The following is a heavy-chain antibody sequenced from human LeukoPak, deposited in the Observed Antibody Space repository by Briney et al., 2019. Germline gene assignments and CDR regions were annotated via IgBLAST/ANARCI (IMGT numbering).Heavy chain of an antibody. D-gene: IGHD3-22*01. CDR2: IRSNSDGGTI. Sequence: GGSLRLSCSTSGFTFSNHFMHWVRQAPGKGLEWVGRIRSNSDGGTIDYAAPVKGRFALSRDDSKNTLYLQMNSLQTEDTAVYYCATDFYDTTWGQGTLVTVSS. V-gene: IGHV3-15*07. J-gene: IGHJ5*02. CDR3: ATDFYDTT. CDR1: GFTFSNHF.